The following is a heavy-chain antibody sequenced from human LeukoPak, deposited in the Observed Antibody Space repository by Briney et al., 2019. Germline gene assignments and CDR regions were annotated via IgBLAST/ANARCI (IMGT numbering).Heavy chain of an antibody. V-gene: IGHV1-2*02. J-gene: IGHJ4*02. CDR3: ARDYPCGGASCYDY. Sequence: ASVKVSCKASRYTFIDYYIQWVRQAPGHGLEWMGWISPNSGGTNYAQRFQGRVTMTRDTSISTAYMELSRLTSDDTAVYYCARDYPCGGASCYDYWGQGTLVTVSS. CDR2: ISPNSGGT. CDR1: RYTFIDYY. D-gene: IGHD2-15*01.